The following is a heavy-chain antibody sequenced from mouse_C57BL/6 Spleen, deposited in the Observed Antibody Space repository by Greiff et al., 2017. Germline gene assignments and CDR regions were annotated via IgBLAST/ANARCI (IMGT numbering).Heavy chain of an antibody. CDR3: ARHYDYDEGY. J-gene: IGHJ2*01. Sequence: VKLVESGAELVKPGASVKLSCTASGFTIKDYYMHWVKQRPEQGLEWIGRIDPEDGETKYAPKFQGKATITADTSSNTAYLQLSSLTSEDTAVYYCARHYDYDEGYWGQGTTLAVSS. CDR1: GFTIKDYY. D-gene: IGHD2-4*01. V-gene: IGHV14-2*02. CDR2: IDPEDGET.